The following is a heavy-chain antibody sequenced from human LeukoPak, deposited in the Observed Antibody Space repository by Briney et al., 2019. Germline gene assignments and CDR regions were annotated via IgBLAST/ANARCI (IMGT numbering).Heavy chain of an antibody. CDR2: IGTAGDT. D-gene: IGHD2-15*01. CDR3: ARDKEDFGMDV. V-gene: IGHV3-13*01. CDR1: GFTFSSYD. J-gene: IGHJ6*02. Sequence: PGGSLRLSCAASGFTFSSYDMHWVRHATGKGLEWVSAIGTAGDTYYPGSVKGRFTISRENAKNSLYLQMNSLRAGDTAVYYCARDKEDFGMDVWGQGTTVTVSS.